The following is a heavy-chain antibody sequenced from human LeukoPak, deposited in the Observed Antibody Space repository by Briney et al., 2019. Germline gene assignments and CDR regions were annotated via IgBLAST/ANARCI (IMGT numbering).Heavy chain of an antibody. CDR1: GYTFTSYD. CDR2: MNPNSGNT. CDR3: ARGQPSSYFDY. J-gene: IGHJ4*02. D-gene: IGHD1-14*01. V-gene: IGHV1-8*03. Sequence: AAVKVSCKASGYTFTSYDINWVRQATGQGLEWMGWMNPNSGNTGYAQKFQGRVTITRNTSKSTAYMELSNLRSEDTAVYYCARGQPSSYFDYWGQGTLVTVSS.